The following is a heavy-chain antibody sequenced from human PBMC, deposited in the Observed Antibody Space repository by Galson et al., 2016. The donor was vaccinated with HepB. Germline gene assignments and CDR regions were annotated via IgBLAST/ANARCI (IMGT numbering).Heavy chain of an antibody. J-gene: IGHJ3*02. Sequence: SVKVSCKASGGTFSSYAIRWVRQAPGQGLEWMGGIIPMFGTANYAQKFQGRVTITADVSTSTAYMDLSSLRSEDTAVYYCARESDGDNVRGAFDIWGQGTVVTVSS. CDR3: ARESDGDNVRGAFDI. CDR1: GGTFSSYA. CDR2: IIPMFGTA. V-gene: IGHV1-69*13. D-gene: IGHD4-17*01.